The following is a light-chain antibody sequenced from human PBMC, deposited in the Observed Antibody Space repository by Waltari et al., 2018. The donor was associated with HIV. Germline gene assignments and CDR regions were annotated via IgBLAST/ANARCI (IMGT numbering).Light chain of an antibody. CDR2: GHS. CDR1: SSNIGAGYD. J-gene: IGLJ2*01. CDR3: QSYDSSLSVV. Sequence: QSVLTQPPSVSGAPGPRVTISCTGSSSNIGAGYDVHWYQHFPGRAPNLLIYGHSNRASGVPGLFSGSRSGASASLAITGLRAEDEADYYCQSYDSSLSVVFGGGTTLTVL. V-gene: IGLV1-40*03.